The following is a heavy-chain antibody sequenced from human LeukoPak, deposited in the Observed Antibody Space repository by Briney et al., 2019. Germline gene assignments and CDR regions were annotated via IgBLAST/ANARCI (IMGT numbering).Heavy chain of an antibody. CDR1: GFTFSDYY. J-gene: IGHJ4*02. V-gene: IGHV3-11*01. Sequence: GGSLRLSCAASGFTFSDYYMTWIRQPPGKGLEWVSYISGAGYTIYPADSVRGLFTASRDNAKTSLFLQMNMLTAEDTARYYFARNISSGGFGLPALDYWGQGTLVTVPS. CDR2: ISGAGYTI. CDR3: ARNISSGGFGLPALDY. D-gene: IGHD2-15*01.